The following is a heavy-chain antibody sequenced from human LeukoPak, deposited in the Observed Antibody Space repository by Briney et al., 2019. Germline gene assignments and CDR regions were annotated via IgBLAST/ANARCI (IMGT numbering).Heavy chain of an antibody. D-gene: IGHD4-17*01. Sequence: GGSLRLSCAASGFTFSSFAMAWVRQAPGRGLEWVSSITGRGGNTFYADSVKGRFSMSRDNSRNTLYLQLNSLRAEDTAVYYCGRDPNGDYIGAFDMWGHGTMVTVSS. CDR3: GRDPNGDYIGAFDM. J-gene: IGHJ3*02. CDR1: GFTFSSFA. CDR2: ITGRGGNT. V-gene: IGHV3-23*01.